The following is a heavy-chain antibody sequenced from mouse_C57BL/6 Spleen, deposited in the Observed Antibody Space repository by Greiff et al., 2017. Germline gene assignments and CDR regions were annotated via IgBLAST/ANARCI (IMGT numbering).Heavy chain of an antibody. V-gene: IGHV1-15*01. CDR1: GYTFTDYE. Sequence: QVQLQQSGAELVRPGASVTLSCKASGYTFTDYEMHWLKQTPVHGLEWIGAIDPDTGGTAYNQKFKGKAILTADKSSSTAYMELRSLTSEDSAVYYCTLRLPEVFAYWGQGTLVTVSA. CDR3: TLRLPEVFAY. D-gene: IGHD2-2*01. J-gene: IGHJ3*01. CDR2: IDPDTGGT.